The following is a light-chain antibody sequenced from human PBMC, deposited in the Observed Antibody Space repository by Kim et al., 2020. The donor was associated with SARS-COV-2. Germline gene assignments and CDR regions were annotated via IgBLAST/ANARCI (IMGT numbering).Light chain of an antibody. CDR3: PAWDDSPSASL. CDR1: SSNIGSNY. Sequence: QSVLTQPASASGTPGQRVNISCSGSSSNIGSNYVYWYQQLPGTAPKLLIYRNNQRPSGVPDRFSGSKSGTSASLAISGLRSEDEADYYCPAWDDSPSASLFGAGTKLTVL. V-gene: IGLV1-47*01. J-gene: IGLJ2*01. CDR2: RNN.